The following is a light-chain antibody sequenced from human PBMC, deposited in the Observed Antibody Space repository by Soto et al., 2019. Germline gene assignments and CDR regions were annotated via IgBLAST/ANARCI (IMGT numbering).Light chain of an antibody. Sequence: QSALAQPASVSGSPGQSITISCTGTSSDVGNYNYVSWYQQYPGRVPKLLIYMVSNRPSGVSNRFSGSKSGNTASLTISGLQAEDDADYFCTPPTPGSLYVFGTGTKVT. CDR1: SSDVGNYNY. V-gene: IGLV2-14*01. CDR3: TPPTPGSLYV. J-gene: IGLJ1*01. CDR2: MVS.